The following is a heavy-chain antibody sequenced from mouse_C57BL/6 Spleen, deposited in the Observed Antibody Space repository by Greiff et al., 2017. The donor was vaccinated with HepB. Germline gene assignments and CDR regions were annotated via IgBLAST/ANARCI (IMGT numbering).Heavy chain of an antibody. CDR2: IYPGDGDT. J-gene: IGHJ3*01. V-gene: IGHV1-80*01. Sequence: QVQLQQSGAELVKPGASVKISCKASGYAFSSYWMNWVKQRPGQGLEWIGQIYPGDGDTNYNGKFKGKATLTADKSSSTAYMQLSSLTSEDSAVYFCARHYDYDVWFAYWGQGTLVTVSA. CDR3: ARHYDYDVWFAY. D-gene: IGHD2-4*01. CDR1: GYAFSSYW.